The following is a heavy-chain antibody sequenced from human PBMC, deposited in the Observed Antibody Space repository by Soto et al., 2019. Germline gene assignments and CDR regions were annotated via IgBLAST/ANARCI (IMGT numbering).Heavy chain of an antibody. D-gene: IGHD3-3*01. J-gene: IGHJ6*03. V-gene: IGHV4-59*12. Sequence: PSETLSLTCTVSGGSISSYYWSWIRQPPGKGLEWIGYIYYSGSTYYNPSLKSRVTISVDTSKNQFSLKLSSVTAADTAVYYCARALYDFWSGSPNYYMDVWGKGTTVTVSS. CDR2: IYYSGST. CDR3: ARALYDFWSGSPNYYMDV. CDR1: GGSISSYY.